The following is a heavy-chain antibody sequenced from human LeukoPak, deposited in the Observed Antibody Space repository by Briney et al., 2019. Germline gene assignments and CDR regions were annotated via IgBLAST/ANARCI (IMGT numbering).Heavy chain of an antibody. CDR1: GGTFSSYA. V-gene: IGHV1-69*05. CDR3: ARVGDFWSGYYGAD. Sequence: SVKVSCKASGGTFSSYAISWVRHAPGQGLEWMGRIIPIFGIANYAQKFQGRVTITTDESTSTAYMELSSLRSEDTAVYYCARVGDFWSGYYGADWGQGTLVTVSS. D-gene: IGHD3-3*01. CDR2: IIPIFGIA. J-gene: IGHJ4*02.